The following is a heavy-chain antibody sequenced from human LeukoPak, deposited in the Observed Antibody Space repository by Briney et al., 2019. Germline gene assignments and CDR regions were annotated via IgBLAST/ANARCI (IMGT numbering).Heavy chain of an antibody. CDR2: ISAYNGNT. V-gene: IGHV1-18*01. D-gene: IGHD3-3*01. CDR1: GYTFTSYG. J-gene: IGHJ3*02. Sequence: ASVKVSCKASGYTFTSYGISWVRQAPGQGLEWMGWISAYNGNTNYAQKFQGRVTMTEDTSTDTAYMELSSLRSEDTAVYYCATEGALEWLYIWGQGTMVTVSP. CDR3: ATEGALEWLYI.